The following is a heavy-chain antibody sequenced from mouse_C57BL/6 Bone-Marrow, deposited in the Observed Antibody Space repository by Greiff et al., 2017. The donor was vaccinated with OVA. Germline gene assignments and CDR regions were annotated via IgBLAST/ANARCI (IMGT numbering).Heavy chain of an antibody. CDR1: GYTFTNYW. CDR3: ARRDYDYDEDYAMDY. V-gene: IGHV1-63*01. CDR2: IYPGGGYT. Sequence: QVQLKQSGAELVRPGTSVKMSCKASGYTFTNYWIGWAKQRPGHGLEWIGDIYPGGGYTNYNEKFKGKATLTADKSSSTAYMQFSSLTSEDSAIYYCARRDYDYDEDYAMDYWGQGTSVTVSS. J-gene: IGHJ4*01. D-gene: IGHD2-4*01.